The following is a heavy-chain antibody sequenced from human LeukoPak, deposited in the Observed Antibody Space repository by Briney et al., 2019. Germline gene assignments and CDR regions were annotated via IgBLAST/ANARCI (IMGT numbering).Heavy chain of an antibody. D-gene: IGHD6-13*01. Sequence: SVKVSCKASGGTFSSYAISWVRQAPGQGLEWMGGIIPIFGTANYAQKFQGRVTITADESTSTAYMELSSLRSEDTAVYYCARDFGGGAADQRGLFDPWGQGTLVTVSS. CDR3: ARDFGGGAADQRGLFDP. CDR2: IIPIFGTA. J-gene: IGHJ5*02. V-gene: IGHV1-69*13. CDR1: GGTFSSYA.